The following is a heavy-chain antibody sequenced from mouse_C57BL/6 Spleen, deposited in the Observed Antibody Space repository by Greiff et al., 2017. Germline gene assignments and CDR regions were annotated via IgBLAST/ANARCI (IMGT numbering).Heavy chain of an antibody. CDR1: GYTFTSYW. D-gene: IGHD2-1*01. Sequence: QVQLKQPGAELVKPGASVKLSCKASGYTFTSYWMHWVKQRPGQGLEWIGMIHPNSGSTNYNEKFKSKATLTVDNSSSTAYMQLSSLTSEDSAVYYCASNYERNYAMDYWGQGTSVTVSS. V-gene: IGHV1-64*01. CDR2: IHPNSGST. J-gene: IGHJ4*01. CDR3: ASNYERNYAMDY.